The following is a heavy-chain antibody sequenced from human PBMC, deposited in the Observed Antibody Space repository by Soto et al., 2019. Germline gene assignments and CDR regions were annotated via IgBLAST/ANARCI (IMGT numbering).Heavy chain of an antibody. CDR1: GGSFSGYY. V-gene: IGHV4-34*01. D-gene: IGHD3-22*01. Sequence: PSETLSLTCAVYGGSFSGYYWSWIRQPPGKGLEWIGEINHSGSTNYNPSLKSRVTISVDTSKNQFSLKLSSVTAADTAVYYCASEMGAHSSGYYYVRRYGMDVWGQGTTVTVSS. CDR2: INHSGST. CDR3: ASEMGAHSSGYYYVRRYGMDV. J-gene: IGHJ6*02.